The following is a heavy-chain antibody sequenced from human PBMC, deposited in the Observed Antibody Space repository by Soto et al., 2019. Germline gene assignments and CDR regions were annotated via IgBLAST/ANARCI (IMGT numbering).Heavy chain of an antibody. D-gene: IGHD2-2*01. Sequence: ASVKVSCKASGYTFTTYAIHWVRQAPGQRLEWMGWINTGNRNTKRSQGFQGRVIITGDTSARTAYMELSSLRSEDTAVYYCARSPPAALNLDXWGQGTLVTVSS. CDR3: ARSPPAALNLDX. CDR2: INTGNRNT. V-gene: IGHV1-3*04. CDR1: GYTFTTYA. J-gene: IGHJ4*02.